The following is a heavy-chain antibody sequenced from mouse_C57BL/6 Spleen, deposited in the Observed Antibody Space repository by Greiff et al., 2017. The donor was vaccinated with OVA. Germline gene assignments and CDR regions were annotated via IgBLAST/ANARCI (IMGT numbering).Heavy chain of an antibody. CDR2: IHPNSGST. CDR3: ARGSTMVTTDFDY. Sequence: QVQLQQPGAELVKPGASVKLSCKASGYTFTSYWMHWVKQMPGQGLEWIGMIHPNSGSTNYNEKFKSKATLTVDKSSSTAYMQLSSLTSEDSAVYYCARGSTMVTTDFDYWGQGTTLTVSS. J-gene: IGHJ2*01. D-gene: IGHD2-2*01. V-gene: IGHV1-64*01. CDR1: GYTFTSYW.